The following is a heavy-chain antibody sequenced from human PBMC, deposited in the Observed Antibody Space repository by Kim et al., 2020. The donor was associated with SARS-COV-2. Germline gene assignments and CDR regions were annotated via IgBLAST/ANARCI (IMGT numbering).Heavy chain of an antibody. J-gene: IGHJ6*03. CDR1: GFTFSSYS. CDR3: ARDRGDGYDFWSGYYIGSGSLYYYYMDV. Sequence: GGSLRLSCAASGFTFSSYSMNWVRQAPGKGLEWVSSISSSSSYIYYADSVKGRFTISRDNAKNSLYLQMNSLRAEDTAVYYCARDRGDGYDFWSGYYIGSGSLYYYYMDVWGKGTTVTVSS. CDR2: ISSSSSYI. D-gene: IGHD3-3*01. V-gene: IGHV3-21*01.